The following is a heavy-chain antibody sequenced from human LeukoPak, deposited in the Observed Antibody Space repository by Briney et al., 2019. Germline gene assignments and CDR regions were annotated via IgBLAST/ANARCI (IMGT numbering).Heavy chain of an antibody. D-gene: IGHD6-13*01. Sequence: GGSLRLSCAASGFTFSDYYMSWIRQAPGKGLEWVSYISSSGNTIYYADSVKGRFTISRDNAKNSLCLQMNSLRAEDTAVYYCAREGIWQQLDGYYFDYGGEGTLVTVSS. CDR1: GFTFSDYY. CDR3: AREGIWQQLDGYYFDY. CDR2: ISSSGNTI. J-gene: IGHJ4*02. V-gene: IGHV3-11*04.